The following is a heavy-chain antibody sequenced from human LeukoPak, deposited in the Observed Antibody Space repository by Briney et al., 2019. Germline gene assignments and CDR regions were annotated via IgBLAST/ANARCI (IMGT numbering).Heavy chain of an antibody. J-gene: IGHJ4*02. CDR2: ISGSGGST. CDR3: AKKTVAANPFDY. D-gene: IGHD2-15*01. Sequence: GGSLRLSCAASGFTFSSYSMNWVRQAPGKGLEWVSAISGSGGSTYYADSVKGRFTISRDNSKNTLYLQMNSLRAEDTAVYYCAKKTVAANPFDYWGQGTLVTVSS. V-gene: IGHV3-23*01. CDR1: GFTFSSYS.